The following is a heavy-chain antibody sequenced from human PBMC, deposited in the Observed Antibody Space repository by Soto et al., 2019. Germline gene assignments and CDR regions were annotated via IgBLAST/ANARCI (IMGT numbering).Heavy chain of an antibody. Sequence: GGSLRLSCAASGFTFSSYGMHWVRQAPGKGLEWVAVIWYDGSNKYYADSVKGRFTISRDNSKNTLYLQMNSLRAEDTAVYYCARDPEQIAAADPGGDYWGQGTVVTVS. V-gene: IGHV3-33*01. CDR1: GFTFSSYG. J-gene: IGHJ4*02. D-gene: IGHD6-13*01. CDR2: IWYDGSNK. CDR3: ARDPEQIAAADPGGDY.